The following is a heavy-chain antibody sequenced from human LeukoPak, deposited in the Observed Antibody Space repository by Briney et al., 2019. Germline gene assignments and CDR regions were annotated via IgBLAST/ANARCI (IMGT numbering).Heavy chain of an antibody. J-gene: IGHJ4*02. CDR3: ARVCDSSGYYYSPELDY. V-gene: IGHV1-69*06. Sequence: SVKVSCKASGGTFSSYEISWVRQAPGQGLEWMGGIIPMFGTAKYAQKFQGRVTITADKSTSTAYMELSRLRSDDTAVYYCARVCDSSGYYYSPELDYWGQGTLVTVSS. CDR2: IIPMFGTA. CDR1: GGTFSSYE. D-gene: IGHD3-22*01.